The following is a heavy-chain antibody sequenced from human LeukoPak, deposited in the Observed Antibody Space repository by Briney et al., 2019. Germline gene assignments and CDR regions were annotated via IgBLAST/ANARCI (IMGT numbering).Heavy chain of an antibody. D-gene: IGHD6-13*01. J-gene: IGHJ4*02. CDR2: IYSGGGT. CDR1: GFTVSSNY. V-gene: IGHV3-66*01. CDR3: ARLPRGAAAGTLDY. Sequence: LTGGSLRLSCAASGFTVSSNYMSWVRQAPGKGLEWVSVIYSGGGTYYADSVKGRFTISRDNSKNTLYLQMNSLRAEDTAVYYCARLPRGAAAGTLDYWGQGTLVTVSS.